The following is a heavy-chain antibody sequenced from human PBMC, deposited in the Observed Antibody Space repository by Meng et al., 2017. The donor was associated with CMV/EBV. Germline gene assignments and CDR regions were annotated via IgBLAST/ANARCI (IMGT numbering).Heavy chain of an antibody. CDR2: INPNSGGT. CDR3: ARDRTLLWFGEYPVGFDY. J-gene: IGHJ4*02. D-gene: IGHD3-10*01. CDR1: VYTFTGYY. Sequence: QVQLVQSGAEVTKPGASVKVSCRASVYTFTGYYMHWVRQAPGQGLEWMGWINPNSGGTNYAQKFQGRVTMTRDTSISTAYMELSRLRSDDTAVYYCARDRTLLWFGEYPVGFDYWGQGTLVTVAS. V-gene: IGHV1-2*02.